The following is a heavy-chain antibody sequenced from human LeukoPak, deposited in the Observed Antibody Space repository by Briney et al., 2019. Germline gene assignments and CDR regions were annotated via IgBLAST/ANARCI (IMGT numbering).Heavy chain of an antibody. CDR1: GGSFSGYY. CDR3: ARIYSSSWFLNWFDP. J-gene: IGHJ5*02. Sequence: SETLSLTCAVYGGSFSGYYWSWIRQPPGKGLEWIGEINHSGSTNYNPSLKSRVTISVDTSKNQFSLKLNSVTAADTAVYYCARIYSSSWFLNWFDPWGQGTLVTVSS. CDR2: INHSGST. V-gene: IGHV4-34*01. D-gene: IGHD6-13*01.